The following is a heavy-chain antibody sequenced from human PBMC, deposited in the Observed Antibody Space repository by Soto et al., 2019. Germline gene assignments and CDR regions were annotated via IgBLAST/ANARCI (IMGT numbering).Heavy chain of an antibody. Sequence: SVKVSCKASGGTFSKYAISWVRQAPGQGLEWLGGIIPMFGTPNYAQKFQGRVTISADESTTTAYLELSSLRSADTAVYYCAKVAGYSSSWHPDNWFDPWGQGTLVTVSS. CDR1: GGTFSKYA. CDR3: AKVAGYSSSWHPDNWFDP. V-gene: IGHV1-69*13. CDR2: IIPMFGTP. J-gene: IGHJ5*02. D-gene: IGHD6-13*01.